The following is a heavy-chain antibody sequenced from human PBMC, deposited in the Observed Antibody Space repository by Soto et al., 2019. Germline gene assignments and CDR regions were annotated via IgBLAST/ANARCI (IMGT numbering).Heavy chain of an antibody. CDR2: INPNSGGT. CDR1: GYTFTGYY. CDR3: ASGIAVAGTFFDY. J-gene: IGHJ4*02. Sequence: ASVKVSCKASGYTFTGYYMHWVRQAPGQGLEWMGWINPNSGGTNYAQKFQGWVTMTRDTSISTAYMELSRLRSDDTAVYYCASGIAVAGTFFDYWGQGTLVTVSS. D-gene: IGHD6-19*01. V-gene: IGHV1-2*04.